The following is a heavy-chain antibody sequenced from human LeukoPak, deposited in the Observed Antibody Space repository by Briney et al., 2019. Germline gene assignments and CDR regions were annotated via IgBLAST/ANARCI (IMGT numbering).Heavy chain of an antibody. CDR2: IYSSGTT. V-gene: IGHV4-4*07. CDR3: ARNVRGGSTYLDY. D-gene: IGHD3-16*01. J-gene: IGHJ4*02. Sequence: SETLSLTCTVSGGSISNYFWTWLRQPATKGPEWIGRIYSSGTTNYNPSLKSRVTMSVDTSKNQFSLKLSSVTAADTAVYFCARNVRGGSTYLDYWGQGTLVTVSS. CDR1: GGSISNYF.